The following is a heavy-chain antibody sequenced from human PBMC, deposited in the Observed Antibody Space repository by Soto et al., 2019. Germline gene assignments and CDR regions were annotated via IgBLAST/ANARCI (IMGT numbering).Heavy chain of an antibody. CDR3: ARASSPRDPWLDY. CDR2: ISSSGGTI. D-gene: IGHD5-18*01. J-gene: IGHJ4*02. CDR1: GFTFSDDY. V-gene: IGHV3-11*01. Sequence: LRLSCGASGFTFSDDYMSWIRQAPGKGLEWVSYISSSGGTIYYADSVKGRFTISRDNAKNSLFLQMNGLRADDTAVYYCARASSPRDPWLDYWGQGTLVTVSS.